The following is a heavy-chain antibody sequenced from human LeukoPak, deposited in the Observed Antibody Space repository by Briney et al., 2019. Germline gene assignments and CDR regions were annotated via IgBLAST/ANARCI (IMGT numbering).Heavy chain of an antibody. CDR3: ARGDYYDSSGYYYH. D-gene: IGHD3-22*01. CDR2: IYYSGST. J-gene: IGHJ5*02. Sequence: SETLSLTCTVSGGSISSSNYYWGWIRQPPGKGLEWIGFIYYSGSTSYNPSLKSRVTISLDTSKNYFSLKLTSVTAADTAMYYCARGDYYDSSGYYYHWGQGTLVTVSS. CDR1: GGSISSSNYY. V-gene: IGHV4-30-4*08.